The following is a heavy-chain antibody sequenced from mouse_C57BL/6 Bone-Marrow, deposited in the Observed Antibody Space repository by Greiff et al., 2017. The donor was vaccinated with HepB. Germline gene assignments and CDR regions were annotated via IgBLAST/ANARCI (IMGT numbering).Heavy chain of an antibody. V-gene: IGHV1-61*01. J-gene: IGHJ4*01. D-gene: IGHD2-10*01. Sequence: QVQLQQSGAELVRPGSSVKLSCKASGYTFTSYWMDWVKQRPGQGLEWIGNIYPSDSETHYNQKFKDKATLTVDKSSSTAYMQLSSLTSEDSAVYYCARWSYYEGGAMDYWGQGTSVTVSS. CDR2: IYPSDSET. CDR1: GYTFTSYW. CDR3: ARWSYYEGGAMDY.